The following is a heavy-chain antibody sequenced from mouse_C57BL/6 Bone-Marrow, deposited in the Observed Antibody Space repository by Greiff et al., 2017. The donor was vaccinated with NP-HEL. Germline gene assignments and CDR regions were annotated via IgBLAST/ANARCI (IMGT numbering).Heavy chain of an antibody. CDR3: TRSVYYGAYYFDY. V-gene: IGHV1-5*01. Sequence: VQLQQSGTVLARPGASVKMSCKTSGYTFTSYWMHWVKQRPGPGLEWIGAIYPGNSDTSYIQQFKGKAKLTAVTSASTAYMELSSLTNEDSAVYYCTRSVYYGAYYFDYWGQGTTLTVSS. D-gene: IGHD1-1*01. CDR1: GYTFTSYW. CDR2: IYPGNSDT. J-gene: IGHJ2*01.